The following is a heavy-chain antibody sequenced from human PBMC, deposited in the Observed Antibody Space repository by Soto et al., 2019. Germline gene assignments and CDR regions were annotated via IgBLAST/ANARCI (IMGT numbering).Heavy chain of an antibody. V-gene: IGHV4-31*03. J-gene: IGHJ3*02. CDR3: ASVLRFLEWYPSPFDI. CDR2: IYYSGST. Sequence: TLSLTCTVSGGSISSGGYYWSWIRQHPGKGLEWIGYIYYSGSTYYNPSLKSRVTISVDTSKNQFSLKLSSVTAADTAVYYCASVLRFLEWYPSPFDIWGQGTMVTVSS. D-gene: IGHD3-3*01. CDR1: GGSISSGGYY.